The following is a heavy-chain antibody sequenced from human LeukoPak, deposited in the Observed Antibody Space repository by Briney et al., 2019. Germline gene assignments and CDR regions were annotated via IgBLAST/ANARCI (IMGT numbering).Heavy chain of an antibody. CDR1: GHTFSRHG. D-gene: IGHD3-3*01. Sequence: GGSLRLSCAASGHTFSRHGINWVRQAPGRGLEWVGRTKSKTDGGTTDYAAPVKGRFTISRDDSKNTLYLQMNSLKTEDTAVYYCTTGYYDFWSGYSFDAFDIWGQGTMVTVSS. V-gene: IGHV3-15*01. CDR3: TTGYYDFWSGYSFDAFDI. J-gene: IGHJ3*02. CDR2: TKSKTDGGTT.